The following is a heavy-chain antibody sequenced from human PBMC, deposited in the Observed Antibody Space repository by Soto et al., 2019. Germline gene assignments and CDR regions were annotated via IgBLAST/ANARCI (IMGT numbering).Heavy chain of an antibody. Sequence: QVQLVESGGGVVQSGRSLRLSCAASGFTFSTYGMHWVRQAPGKGLEWVAVIWYDGSNKFYADSVKGRFSISRDNSKNTLYLQMNSLRAEDTALYYCARQRDPMTTVTEIDYWGQGTLVTVSS. V-gene: IGHV3-33*01. CDR3: ARQRDPMTTVTEIDY. CDR1: GFTFSTYG. CDR2: IWYDGSNK. J-gene: IGHJ4*02. D-gene: IGHD4-17*01.